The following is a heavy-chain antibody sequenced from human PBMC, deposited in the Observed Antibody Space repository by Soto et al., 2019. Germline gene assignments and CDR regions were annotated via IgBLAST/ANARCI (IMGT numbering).Heavy chain of an antibody. CDR3: ARAGVTPDFFDY. CDR1: GFSVRTNY. CDR2: FETGGSI. Sequence: GGSLRLSCAASGFSVRTNYMSWVRQAPGKGLEWVSVFETGGSIYYADSVKGRFIISRDYAKNTMYLQMNSLRAEDTAVYYCARAGVTPDFFDYCGQGTMVTVYS. V-gene: IGHV3-53*01. J-gene: IGHJ4*02. D-gene: IGHD2-21*02.